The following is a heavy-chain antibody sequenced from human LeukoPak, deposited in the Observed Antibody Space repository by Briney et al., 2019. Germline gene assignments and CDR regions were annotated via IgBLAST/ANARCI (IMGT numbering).Heavy chain of an antibody. Sequence: GESLKISCKGSGYSFRNYWIAWVRQMPGKGLEWMGIIYPGDSDTRYTPSFQGQVTISADKSISTAYLQWASLKAPDTAMYYCARRSLSGTFYYMDVWGKGTTVTVS. D-gene: IGHD3-16*01. CDR1: GYSFRNYW. V-gene: IGHV5-51*01. CDR2: IYPGDSDT. CDR3: ARRSLSGTFYYMDV. J-gene: IGHJ6*03.